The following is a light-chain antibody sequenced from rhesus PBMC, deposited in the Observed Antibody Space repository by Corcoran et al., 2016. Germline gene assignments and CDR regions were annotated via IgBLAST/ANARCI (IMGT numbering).Light chain of an antibody. J-gene: IGKJ1*01. CDR2: KAS. CDR3: PQYSSSPRA. V-gene: IGKV1-22*01. CDR1: KSISSW. Sequence: DIQMTQSPSSLSASVGDTVTITCRASKSISSWLAWYQQKPGKAPKLLFYKASTLQSGVPSRFSGSGSGTDFTLTISSLQSEDFATYSSPQYSSSPRAFGQGTKVEIK.